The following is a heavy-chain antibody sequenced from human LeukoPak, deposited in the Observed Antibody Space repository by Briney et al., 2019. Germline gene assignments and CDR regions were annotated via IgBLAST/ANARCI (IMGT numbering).Heavy chain of an antibody. D-gene: IGHD6-13*01. Sequence: ASVKVSCKASGYTFTSYGISWVRQATGQGLEWMGWMNPNSGRTGYAQNFQGRVTMTRNTSISTAYMELSSLRSEDTAVYYCARGLGRLAAAAIAYWGQGTLVTVSS. CDR1: GYTFTSYG. J-gene: IGHJ4*02. CDR3: ARGLGRLAAAAIAY. CDR2: MNPNSGRT. V-gene: IGHV1-8*02.